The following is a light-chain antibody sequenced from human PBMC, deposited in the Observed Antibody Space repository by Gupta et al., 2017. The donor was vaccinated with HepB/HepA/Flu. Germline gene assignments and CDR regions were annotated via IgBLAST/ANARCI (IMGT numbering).Light chain of an antibody. CDR2: TNI. J-gene: IGLJ2*01. V-gene: IGLV1-44*01. CDR3: AAWDATVKTVL. CDR1: SSNIGSNS. Sequence: QSVLTQPPSASGTPGQRVTISCSGGSSNIGSNSVHWYQQLPGTAPRLLIYTNIQRPSGVPDRFSGSKSGTSRSLAISGLQSEEEADYYCAAWDATVKTVLIGGGTKLTVL.